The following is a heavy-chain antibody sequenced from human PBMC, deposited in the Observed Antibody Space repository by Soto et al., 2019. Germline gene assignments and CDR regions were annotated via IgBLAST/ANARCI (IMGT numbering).Heavy chain of an antibody. CDR3: ASTGTTLEPPPAPYYYYGMDV. J-gene: IGHJ6*02. CDR1: GGTFSSYA. V-gene: IGHV1-69*01. CDR2: IIPIFGTA. D-gene: IGHD1-1*01. Sequence: QVQLVQSGAEVKKPGSSVKVSCKASGGTFSSYAISWVRQAPGQGLEWMGGIIPIFGTANYAQKFQGRVTITADESTSTAYMEMSRLRSEDTAVYYCASTGTTLEPPPAPYYYYGMDVWGQGTTVTVSS.